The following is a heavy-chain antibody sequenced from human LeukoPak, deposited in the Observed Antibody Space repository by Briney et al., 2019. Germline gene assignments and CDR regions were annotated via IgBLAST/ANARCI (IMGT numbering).Heavy chain of an antibody. J-gene: IGHJ3*02. D-gene: IGHD6-6*01. V-gene: IGHV4-39*01. CDR2: IYYSGST. CDR1: GGSISSSSYY. CDR3: ATRVWATLARIAARYGAFDI. Sequence: SETLSLTCTVSGGSISSSSYYWGWIRQPPGKGLEWIGSIYYSGSTYYNPSLKSRVTISVDTSKNQFSLKLSSVTAADTAVYYCATRVWATLARIAARYGAFDIWGQGTLVTVSS.